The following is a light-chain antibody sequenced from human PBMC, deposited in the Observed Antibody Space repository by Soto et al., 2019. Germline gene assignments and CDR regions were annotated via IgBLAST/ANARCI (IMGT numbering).Light chain of an antibody. CDR3: QQYDNWPIT. CDR1: RSVSSN. CDR2: GAS. J-gene: IGKJ5*01. Sequence: EIVMTQSPATLSVSPGERATLCCRASRSVSSNLAWYQQKPGQAPRLLIYGASTRATGIPARFSGSGSGTEFTLTISSLQSEDFAVFYCQQYDNWPITFGQGTRLEIK. V-gene: IGKV3-15*01.